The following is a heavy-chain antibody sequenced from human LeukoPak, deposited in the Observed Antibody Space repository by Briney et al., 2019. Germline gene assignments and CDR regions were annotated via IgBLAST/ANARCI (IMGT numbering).Heavy chain of an antibody. Sequence: GASLKISCKGSGSRFTSYWIGWVRQMPGKGLEWMGIIYPGDSDTRYSPSFQGQVTISADKSISTAYLQWSSLKASDTAMYYCARLAGTLTIGYCSSTSCSNWFDPWGQGTLVTVSS. D-gene: IGHD2-2*01. CDR3: ARLAGTLTIGYCSSTSCSNWFDP. CDR1: GSRFTSYW. J-gene: IGHJ5*02. V-gene: IGHV5-51*01. CDR2: IYPGDSDT.